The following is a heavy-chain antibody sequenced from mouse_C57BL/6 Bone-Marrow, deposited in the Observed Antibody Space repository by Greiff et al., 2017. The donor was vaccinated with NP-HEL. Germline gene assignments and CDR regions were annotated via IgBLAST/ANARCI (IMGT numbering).Heavy chain of an antibody. CDR1: GFTFSSYG. CDR2: ISSGGSYT. CDR3: ARHGGYFDY. D-gene: IGHD1-1*02. Sequence: EVMLVESGGDLVTPGGALKLSCAASGFTFSSYGMSLVRQTPDKRLEWVATISSGGSYTYYPDSVKGRFTISRDNAKNTLYLQMSSLKSEDTAMYYCARHGGYFDYWGQGTTLTVSS. V-gene: IGHV5-6*01. J-gene: IGHJ2*01.